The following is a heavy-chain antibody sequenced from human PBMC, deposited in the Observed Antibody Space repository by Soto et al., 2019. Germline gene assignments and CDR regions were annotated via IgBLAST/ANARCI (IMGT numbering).Heavy chain of an antibody. D-gene: IGHD3-22*01. Sequence: QVQLVESGGGVVQPGRSLRLSCAASGFTFSSYGMHWVRQAPGKGLEWVAVISYDGSNKYYADSVKGRFPISRDNSKNTLDLQMNSLRAEDTAVYYCAKVEAGDSSGYGPSVWGQGTLVTVSS. J-gene: IGHJ4*02. V-gene: IGHV3-30*18. CDR1: GFTFSSYG. CDR3: AKVEAGDSSGYGPSV. CDR2: ISYDGSNK.